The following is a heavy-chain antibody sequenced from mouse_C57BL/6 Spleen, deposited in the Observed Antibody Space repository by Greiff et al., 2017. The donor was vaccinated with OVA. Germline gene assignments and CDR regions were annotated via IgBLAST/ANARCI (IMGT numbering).Heavy chain of an antibody. V-gene: IGHV1-53*01. CDR3: AREGGDYYYGSSYGY. CDR2: INPSNGGT. J-gene: IGHJ2*01. Sequence: VKLQQPGTELVKPGASVKLSCKASGYTFTSYWMHWVKQRPGQGLEWIGNINPSNGGTNYNEKFKSKATLTVDKSSSTAYMQLSSLTSEDSAVYYCAREGGDYYYGSSYGYWGQGTTLTVSS. CDR1: GYTFTSYW. D-gene: IGHD1-1*01.